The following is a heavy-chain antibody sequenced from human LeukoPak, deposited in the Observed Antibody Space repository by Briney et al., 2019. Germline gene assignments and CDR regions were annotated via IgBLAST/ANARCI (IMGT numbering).Heavy chain of an antibody. V-gene: IGHV4-59*01. D-gene: IGHD3-16*01. J-gene: IGHJ5*02. CDR1: DGSISTYY. CDR3: ARGWMITFGGVPNWFDP. Sequence: SETLSLTCTVSDGSISTYYWTWIRESPGKGLEWTGYIHYSGSTSYNPSLKSRVTMSVDTSKNHFFLKLSSVTAADTAVYYCARGWMITFGGVPNWFDPWGQGTLVTVSS. CDR2: IHYSGST.